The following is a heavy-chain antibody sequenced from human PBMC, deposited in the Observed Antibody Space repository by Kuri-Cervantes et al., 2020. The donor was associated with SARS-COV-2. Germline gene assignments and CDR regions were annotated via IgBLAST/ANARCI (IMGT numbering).Heavy chain of an antibody. CDR3: ARDCSTAACKTFGYY. CDR1: GGSISDYY. Sequence: SETLSLTCTVSGGSISDYYWSWIRQPPGKGLEWIGDIYYTGSTSYNPSLRSRVAISVDTSKNQFSLKLTSVTAADTAVYYCARDCSTAACKTFGYYWGRGTLVTVSS. D-gene: IGHD2-2*01. V-gene: IGHV4-59*01. J-gene: IGHJ4*02. CDR2: IYYTGST.